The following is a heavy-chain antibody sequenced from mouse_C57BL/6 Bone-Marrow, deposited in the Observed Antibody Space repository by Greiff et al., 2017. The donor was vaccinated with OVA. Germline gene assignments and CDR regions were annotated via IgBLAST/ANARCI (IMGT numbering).Heavy chain of an antibody. J-gene: IGHJ4*01. CDR1: GYTFTSYW. Sequence: VQLQQPGAELVRPGSSVKLSCKASGYTFTSYWMHWVKQRPIQGLEWIGNIDPSDSETHYNQKFKDKATLTVDKSSSTAYMQLSSLTSEDSAVYYCAGSSNYGIYYAMDYWGQGTSVTVSS. V-gene: IGHV1-52*01. CDR3: AGSSNYGIYYAMDY. D-gene: IGHD2-5*01. CDR2: IDPSDSET.